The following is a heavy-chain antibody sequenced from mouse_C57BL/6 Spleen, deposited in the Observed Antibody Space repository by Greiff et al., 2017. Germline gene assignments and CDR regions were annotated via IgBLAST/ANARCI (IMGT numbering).Heavy chain of an antibody. J-gene: IGHJ3*01. V-gene: IGHV1-82*01. Sequence: QVQLQQSGPELVKPGASVKISCKASGYAFSSSWMNWVKQRPGKGLEWIGRIYPGDGDTNYNGKFKGKATLTADKSSSTAYMQLSSLTSEDSAVYFCAPDYYGSNEFAYWGQGTLVTVSA. CDR2: IYPGDGDT. CDR3: APDYYGSNEFAY. CDR1: GYAFSSSW. D-gene: IGHD1-1*01.